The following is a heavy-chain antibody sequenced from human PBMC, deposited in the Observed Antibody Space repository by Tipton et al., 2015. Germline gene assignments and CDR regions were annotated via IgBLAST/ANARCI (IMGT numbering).Heavy chain of an antibody. CDR1: GFTFSSYV. CDR3: ARGELGDFDS. CDR2: ISDSGGSP. Sequence: GSLRLSCAASGFTFSSYVMAWVRQTPGKGLEWVSVISDSGGSPYYADSVKGRFSISRDNSKNTLYLRMNSLRAEDTAVYYCARGELGDFDSWGQGTLVTVSS. J-gene: IGHJ4*02. D-gene: IGHD6-6*01. V-gene: IGHV3-23*01.